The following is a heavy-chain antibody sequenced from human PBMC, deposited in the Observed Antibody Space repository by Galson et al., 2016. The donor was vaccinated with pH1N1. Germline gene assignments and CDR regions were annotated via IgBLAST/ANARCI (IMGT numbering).Heavy chain of an antibody. CDR2: IHYSGST. D-gene: IGHD1-26*01. V-gene: IGHV4-31*11. CDR1: GGSISGDGNY. J-gene: IGHJ6*02. Sequence: TLSLTCAVSGGSISGDGNYWTWIRQHPGKGLEWIGYIHYSGSTHYNPSLSSRVTISVDTSKTQFSLRLSSVTAADTAVYYCAREDRVVGEGWGFGLDAWGQGNAVTVSS. CDR3: AREDRVVGEGWGFGLDA.